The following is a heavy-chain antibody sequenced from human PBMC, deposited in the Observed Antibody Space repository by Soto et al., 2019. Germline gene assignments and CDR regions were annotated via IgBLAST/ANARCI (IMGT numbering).Heavy chain of an antibody. CDR1: GGSISSGGYY. CDR3: AREEYSSGWSDY. CDR2: IYYSGST. D-gene: IGHD6-19*01. V-gene: IGHV4-31*03. J-gene: IGHJ4*02. Sequence: KTSETLSLTCTVSGGSISSGGYYWSWIRQHPGKGLEWIGYIYYSGSTYYNPSLKSRVTISVDTSKNQFSLKLSSVTAADTAVYYCAREEYSSGWSDYWGQGTLVTVSS.